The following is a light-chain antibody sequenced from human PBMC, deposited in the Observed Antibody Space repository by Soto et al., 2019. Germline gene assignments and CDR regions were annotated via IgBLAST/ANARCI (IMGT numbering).Light chain of an antibody. V-gene: IGKV1-8*01. J-gene: IGKJ5*01. CDR1: QGISSY. CDR3: QQSDNILPIS. Sequence: IRVTHVPAFISPYTGDRVTIACRASQGISSYLAWYQQKPGKAPKLLIYAASRLQSGVQSRFSGSGSGTDFTLTINGLQPEDFASYYCQQSDNILPISFGQVGRLEIK. CDR2: AAS.